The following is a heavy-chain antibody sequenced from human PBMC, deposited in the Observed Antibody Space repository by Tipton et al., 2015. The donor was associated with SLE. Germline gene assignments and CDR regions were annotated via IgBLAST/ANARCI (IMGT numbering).Heavy chain of an antibody. V-gene: IGHV1-69*01. D-gene: IGHD3-9*01. CDR2: IIPIFGTS. CDR3: VRMMMTGLYGMDV. CDR1: GDTFSNYA. J-gene: IGHJ6*02. Sequence: QSGPEVKKPGSSVKVSCKVSGDTFSNYAIYWVRQAPGQGLKWMGGIIPIFGTSNSAQRFQCRITITADESTSTAYMERSSLRSGYSSVYYCVRMMMTGLYGMDVWGQGTTVPGSS.